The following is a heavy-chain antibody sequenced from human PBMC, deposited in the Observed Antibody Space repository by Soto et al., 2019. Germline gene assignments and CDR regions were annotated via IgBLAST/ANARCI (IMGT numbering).Heavy chain of an antibody. Sequence: QVQLQESGPRLVKPSETLSLTCTVSGGSLRSYYCSWFRQPPGKGLEWVGYINYSGGTFYNPSLKRRVTMSVDTSNNQYSLLVNSVTATATAVYYCASQGFGELHGRVDVWGQGTTVTVSS. CDR2: INYSGGT. CDR3: ASQGFGELHGRVDV. J-gene: IGHJ6*02. CDR1: GGSLRSYY. V-gene: IGHV4-59*08. D-gene: IGHD3-10*01.